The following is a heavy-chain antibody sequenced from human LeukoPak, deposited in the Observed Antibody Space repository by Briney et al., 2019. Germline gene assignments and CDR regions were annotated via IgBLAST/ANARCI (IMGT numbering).Heavy chain of an antibody. D-gene: IGHD3-10*01. Sequence: GGSLRLSCAASGFTFDDYGMSWVRQAPGKGLEWVSGINWNGGSTGYADSVKGRFTISRDNAKNSLYLQMNSLGAEDTAVYYCARHRGMLYGSGSYSWFDPWGQGTLVTVSS. J-gene: IGHJ5*02. CDR1: GFTFDDYG. V-gene: IGHV3-20*04. CDR2: INWNGGST. CDR3: ARHRGMLYGSGSYSWFDP.